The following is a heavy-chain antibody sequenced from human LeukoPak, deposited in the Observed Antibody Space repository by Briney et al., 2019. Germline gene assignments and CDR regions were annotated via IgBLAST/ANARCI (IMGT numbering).Heavy chain of an antibody. CDR2: INHSGST. Sequence: SETLSLTCAVYGGSFSGYYWSWIRQPPGKGLEWIGEINHSGSTNYNPSLKSRVTISVDTSKNQFSLKLSSVTAADTAVYYCVRFSCTRPYSSSSEGDYFDYWGQGTLVTVSS. V-gene: IGHV4-34*01. J-gene: IGHJ4*02. CDR3: VRFSCTRPYSSSSEGDYFDY. D-gene: IGHD6-6*01. CDR1: GGSFSGYY.